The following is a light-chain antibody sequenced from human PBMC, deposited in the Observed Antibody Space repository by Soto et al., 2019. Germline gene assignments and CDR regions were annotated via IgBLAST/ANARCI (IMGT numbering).Light chain of an antibody. CDR3: QQYNNWPPSWT. CDR2: GAS. J-gene: IGKJ1*01. V-gene: IGKV3-20*01. CDR1: QSVSSTS. Sequence: IVLTQSPGTLSLSPGERATLSCRARQSVSSTSLAWYQQKPGQAPRLLIYGASTRATGIPDRFSGSGSGTDFTLTISRVEPEDFAVYYCQQYNNWPPSWTFGQGTKVDIK.